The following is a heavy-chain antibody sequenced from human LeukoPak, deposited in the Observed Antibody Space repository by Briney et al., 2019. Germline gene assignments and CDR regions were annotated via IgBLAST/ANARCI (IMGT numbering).Heavy chain of an antibody. D-gene: IGHD3-22*01. J-gene: IGHJ4*02. CDR2: ISYDGSNK. V-gene: IGHV3-30-3*01. CDR3: ARDHYDSSGYYYPFDY. Sequence: PGGSLRLSCAASGFTFSSYAMHWVRQAPGKGLEWVAVISYDGSNKYYADSVKGRFTISRDNSKNTLYLQVNSLRAEDTAVYYCARDHYDSSGYYYPFDYWGQGTLVTVSS. CDR1: GFTFSSYA.